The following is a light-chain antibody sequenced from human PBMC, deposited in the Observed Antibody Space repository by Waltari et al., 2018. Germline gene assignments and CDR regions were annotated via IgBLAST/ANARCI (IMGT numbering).Light chain of an antibody. Sequence: EIVLTQSPGTLSLYQGERATVSCRASQSVSRALAWYHQKPGQAPRLLIYVASTRATGIPDRFSGSGSGTDFSLTSSRLEPDDFAVYYCQHYLRLPVTFGQGTTVEI. CDR3: QHYLRLPVT. CDR2: VAS. V-gene: IGKV3-20*01. J-gene: IGKJ1*01. CDR1: QSVSRA.